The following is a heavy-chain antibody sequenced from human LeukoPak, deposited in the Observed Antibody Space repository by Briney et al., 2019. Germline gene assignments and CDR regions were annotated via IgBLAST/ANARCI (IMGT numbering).Heavy chain of an antibody. CDR3: ARPQHGDLYAFDI. Sequence: PGGSLRLSCAASGFTFSSFWMHWVRQAPGKGLVWVSRINGDGSSTTYAASVKGRFTISRDNAKNTVYLQMNSLRAEDTAVYYCARPQHGDLYAFDIWGQGTMVTLSS. CDR1: GFTFSSFW. J-gene: IGHJ3*02. D-gene: IGHD4-17*01. CDR2: INGDGSST. V-gene: IGHV3-74*01.